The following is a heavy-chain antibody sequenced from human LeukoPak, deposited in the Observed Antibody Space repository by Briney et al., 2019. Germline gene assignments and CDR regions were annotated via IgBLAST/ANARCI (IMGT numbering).Heavy chain of an antibody. CDR2: ISSGGVTT. CDR1: GFTFSDYY. CDR3: ARGRGSWWDL. D-gene: IGHD6-13*01. Sequence: GGSLRLSCAASGFTFSDYYMSWIRQAPGKRLQWLSYISSGGVTTYYADSVKGRFTISRDNAKNSLYLQMNSLGAEDTAVYYCARGRGSWWDLWGQGTLVTVSS. J-gene: IGHJ4*02. V-gene: IGHV3-11*01.